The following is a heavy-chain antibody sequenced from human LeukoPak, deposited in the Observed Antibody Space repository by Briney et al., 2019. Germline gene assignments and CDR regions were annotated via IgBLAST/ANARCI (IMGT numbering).Heavy chain of an antibody. CDR1: GYTFTRYD. D-gene: IGHD1-7*01. CDR2: MDPNTGHT. J-gene: IGHJ6*03. CDR3: ARGGITGTDAEYYYYYMDV. V-gene: IGHV1-8*03. Sequence: ASVKVSCKTSGYTFTRYDINWVRQATGQRLEWMGWMDPNTGHTAYAPKFQGRVTFTRNTSVSTAYMELDILISEDTAEYFCARGGITGTDAEYYYYYMDVWGKGTTVTVSS.